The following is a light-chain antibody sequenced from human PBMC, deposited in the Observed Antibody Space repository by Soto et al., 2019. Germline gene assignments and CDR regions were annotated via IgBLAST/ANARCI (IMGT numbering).Light chain of an antibody. CDR1: SSDVGGYNY. J-gene: IGLJ1*01. V-gene: IGLV2-14*01. CDR3: TSYTSSFTHL. CDR2: EAS. Sequence: QSALTQPASVSGCPGQSITISCTGTSSDVGGYNYVSWYQQHPGKAPKLMIFEASNRPSGVSNRFSGSKSGNTASLTISGLQTEDEADYYCTSYTSSFTHLFGTGTKVTVL.